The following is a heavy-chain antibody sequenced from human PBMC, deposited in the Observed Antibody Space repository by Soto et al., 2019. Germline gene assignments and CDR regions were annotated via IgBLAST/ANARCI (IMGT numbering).Heavy chain of an antibody. D-gene: IGHD2-8*01. CDR3: ARGYCTNGVCYEKYYYYYYMDV. CDR1: GYTFTGYY. Sequence: ASVKVSCKASGYTFTGYYMHWVRQAPGQGLEWMGWINPNSGGTNYAQKFQGWVTMTRDTSISTAYMELSRLRSDDTAVYYCARGYCTNGVCYEKYYYYYYMDVWGKGTKVTVSS. CDR2: INPNSGGT. V-gene: IGHV1-2*04. J-gene: IGHJ6*03.